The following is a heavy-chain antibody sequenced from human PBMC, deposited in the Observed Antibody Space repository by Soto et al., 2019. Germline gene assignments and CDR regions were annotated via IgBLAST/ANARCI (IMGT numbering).Heavy chain of an antibody. Sequence: ETLSLTCAVSGGSISSSNWWSWVRQPPGKGLEWIGEIYHSGSTNYNPSLKSRVTISVDKSKNQFSLKLSSVTAADTAVYYCATYYYDSSGYLTFDYWGQGTLVTVSS. V-gene: IGHV4-4*02. D-gene: IGHD3-22*01. CDR3: ATYYYDSSGYLTFDY. J-gene: IGHJ4*02. CDR1: GGSISSSNW. CDR2: IYHSGST.